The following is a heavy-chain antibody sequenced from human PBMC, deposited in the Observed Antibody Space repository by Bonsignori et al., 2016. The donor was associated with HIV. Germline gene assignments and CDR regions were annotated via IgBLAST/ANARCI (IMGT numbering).Heavy chain of an antibody. D-gene: IGHD2-2*01. Sequence: QVHLVQSGAEVKKPGSSVKVSCQASGGTFSSYAVTWVRQAPGQGLEWMGVVIPTLDITSFSEKFQGRLTLTADTSTNSAYMELSSLRSDDTAVYFCARGPHCTSPSCTIYYFYSY. CDR3: ARGPHCTSPSCTIYYFYSY. CDR2: VIPTLDIT. J-gene: IGHJ6*03. V-gene: IGHV1-69*04. CDR1: GGTFSSYA.